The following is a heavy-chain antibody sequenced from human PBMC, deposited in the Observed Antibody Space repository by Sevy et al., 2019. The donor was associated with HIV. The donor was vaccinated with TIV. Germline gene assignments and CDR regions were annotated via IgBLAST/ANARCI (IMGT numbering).Heavy chain of an antibody. V-gene: IGHV1-3*04. CDR3: ARDRGGSGDFDY. D-gene: IGHD3-10*01. J-gene: IGHJ4*02. CDR1: GYTFTSYV. Sequence: ASVKVSCKASGYTFTSYVMHWVREAPGHRLQWMGWINTGNGDTKYSEKLQGRVTITRDTSASTAYMELSSLRSEDTAVYYCARDRGGSGDFDYWGQGTLVTVSS. CDR2: INTGNGDT.